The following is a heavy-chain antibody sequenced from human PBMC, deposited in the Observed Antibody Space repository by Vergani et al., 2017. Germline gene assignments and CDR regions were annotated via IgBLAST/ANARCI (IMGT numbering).Heavy chain of an antibody. V-gene: IGHV4-34*01. Sequence: QVQLQQWGAGLLKPSETLSLTCAVYGGSFSGYYWSWIRQPPGKGLEWFGEINHSGNTNYNPSLKSRVTISVDTSKNQFPLNLSSVTAADTAVYYCANLWFGGAVVYWGQGTLVTVSS. CDR2: INHSGNT. CDR1: GGSFSGYY. D-gene: IGHD3-10*01. J-gene: IGHJ4*02. CDR3: ANLWFGGAVVY.